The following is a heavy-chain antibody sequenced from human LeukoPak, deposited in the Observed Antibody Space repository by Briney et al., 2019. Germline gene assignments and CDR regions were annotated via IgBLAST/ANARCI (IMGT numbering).Heavy chain of an antibody. V-gene: IGHV3-53*01. CDR1: GFTVSINY. Sequence: GGSLRLSCAASGFTVSINYMSWVRQAPGEGLEWVSVIYTTAKTFYADSAKGRFSISRDNSKNTVYLQMNSLRAEDTAVYYCAKVSPTGRAFDCWGQGTLVTVSS. D-gene: IGHD1-1*01. CDR2: IYTTAKT. J-gene: IGHJ4*02. CDR3: AKVSPTGRAFDC.